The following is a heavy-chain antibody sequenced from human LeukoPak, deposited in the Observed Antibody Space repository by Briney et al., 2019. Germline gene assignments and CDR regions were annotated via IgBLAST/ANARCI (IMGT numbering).Heavy chain of an antibody. D-gene: IGHD6-13*01. V-gene: IGHV3-64D*06. Sequence: PGGSLRLSCSASGFTFNTYSMHWVRQAPGKGMEYVSAINSNGGVTYYADSVKGRFTISRDNSKNTLYLQMSSHRAEDTAVYYCVRRVASSFFDFWGQGTLVTVSS. CDR2: INSNGGVT. CDR3: VRRVASSFFDF. CDR1: GFTFNTYS. J-gene: IGHJ4*02.